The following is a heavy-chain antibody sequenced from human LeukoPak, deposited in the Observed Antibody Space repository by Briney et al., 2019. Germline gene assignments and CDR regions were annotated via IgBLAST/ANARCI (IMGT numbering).Heavy chain of an antibody. CDR1: GYTFTSYA. D-gene: IGHD5-18*01. Sequence: ASVKVSCKASGYTFTSYAMHWVRQAPGQRLEWMGWINAGNGNTKYSQKFQGRVTITRDTSASTAYMELSSLRSEDTAVYYCARVFSYSYGPPYNWFDPWGQGALVTVSS. J-gene: IGHJ5*02. CDR3: ARVFSYSYGPPYNWFDP. V-gene: IGHV1-3*01. CDR2: INAGNGNT.